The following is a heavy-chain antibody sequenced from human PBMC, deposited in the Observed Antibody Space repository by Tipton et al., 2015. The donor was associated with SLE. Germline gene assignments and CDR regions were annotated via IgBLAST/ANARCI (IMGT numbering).Heavy chain of an antibody. V-gene: IGHV4-59*01. CDR1: GGSISSYY. J-gene: IGHJ5*02. CDR2: FFHSRGT. Sequence: TLSLTCSVSGGSISSYYWSWIRQSPGKGLEWIGYFFHSRGTHYNPSLKSRVAISVDASKNQFSLRLSSVTAADTAVYYCARRVGLKWYDPGGQGTQVTVAS. CDR3: ARRVGLKWYDP. D-gene: IGHD5/OR15-5a*01.